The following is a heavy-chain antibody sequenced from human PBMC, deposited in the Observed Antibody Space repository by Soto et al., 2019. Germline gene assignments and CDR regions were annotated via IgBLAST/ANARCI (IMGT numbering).Heavy chain of an antibody. J-gene: IGHJ4*02. Sequence: EVQLVESGGGLVQPGGSLRLSCAASGFTFSSYEMNWVRQAPGKGLEWISYISSTGSTMYYADSVKGRFTISRDNAKNSLYLQMSSLRAEDTAVYYCAREYSAAEFDYWGQGTLVTVSS. CDR2: ISSTGSTM. CDR1: GFTFSSYE. D-gene: IGHD2-15*01. CDR3: AREYSAAEFDY. V-gene: IGHV3-48*03.